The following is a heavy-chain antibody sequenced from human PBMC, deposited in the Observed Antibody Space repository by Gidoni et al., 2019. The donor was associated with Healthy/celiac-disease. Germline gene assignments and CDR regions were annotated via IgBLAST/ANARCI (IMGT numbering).Heavy chain of an antibody. Sequence: EVQLVESGGGWVQPGRSLRLSCAASGFTFSSYWMSWVRQAPGKGREWVANIKQDGSEKYYVDSVKGRFTISRDNAKNSLYLQMNSLRAEDTAVYYCARDREWELPSLDYWGQGTLVTVSS. V-gene: IGHV3-7*01. CDR2: IKQDGSEK. J-gene: IGHJ4*02. D-gene: IGHD1-26*01. CDR1: GFTFSSYW. CDR3: ARDREWELPSLDY.